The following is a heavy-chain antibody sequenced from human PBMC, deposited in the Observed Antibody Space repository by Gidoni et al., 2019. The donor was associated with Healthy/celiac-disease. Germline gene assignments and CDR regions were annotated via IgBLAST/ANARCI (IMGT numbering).Heavy chain of an antibody. J-gene: IGHJ5*02. CDR1: GGSISSSSYY. CDR3: ARHQTDSRGNNWFDP. CDR2: IYYSGST. V-gene: IGHV4-39*01. D-gene: IGHD3-22*01. Sequence: QLQLQESGPGLVKPSETLSLTCTVSGGSISSSSYYWGWILQPPGKGLEWIGSIYYSGSTYYNPSLKSRVTISVDTSKNQFSLKLSSVTAADTAVYYCARHQTDSRGNNWFDPWGQGTLVTVSS.